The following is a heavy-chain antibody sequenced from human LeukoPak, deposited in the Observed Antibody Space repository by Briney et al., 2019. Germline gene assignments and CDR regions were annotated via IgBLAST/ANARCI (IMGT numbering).Heavy chain of an antibody. V-gene: IGHV4-59*08. D-gene: IGHD6-19*01. J-gene: IGHJ6*02. Sequence: SETLSLTCTVSGGSISSYYWSWIRQPPGKGLEWIGYIYYSGSTNYNPSLKSRVTISVDTSKNQFSLKLSSVTAADTAVYYRARGTGVAGTALYYYYGMDVWGQGTTVTVSS. CDR3: ARGTGVAGTALYYYYGMDV. CDR1: GGSISSYY. CDR2: IYYSGST.